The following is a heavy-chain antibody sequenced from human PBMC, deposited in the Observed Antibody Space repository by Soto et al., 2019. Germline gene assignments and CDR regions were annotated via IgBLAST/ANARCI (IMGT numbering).Heavy chain of an antibody. V-gene: IGHV3-23*01. CDR1: GFTFSSYA. D-gene: IGHD2-15*01. J-gene: IGHJ4*02. Sequence: EVQLLESGGGLVQPGGSLRLSCAASGFTFSSYAMSWVRQAPGKGLEWVSAISGSGGSTYYADSVKGRFTISRDNSKNTLYLQMNSLRAEDTAVYYWAKEVILVVGAATRNYFDYWGQGTLVTVSS. CDR3: AKEVILVVGAATRNYFDY. CDR2: ISGSGGST.